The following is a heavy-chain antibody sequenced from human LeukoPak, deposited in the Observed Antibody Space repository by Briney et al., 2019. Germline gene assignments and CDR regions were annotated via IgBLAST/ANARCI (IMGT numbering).Heavy chain of an antibody. D-gene: IGHD3-22*01. CDR1: GFTFSSYW. V-gene: IGHV3-7*01. Sequence: GGSLRLSCAASGFTFSSYWMSWVRQAPGKGLEWVANIKQDGSEKYYVDSLKGRFTISRDNAKNSLYLQMNSLRAEDTAVYYCARTYYYDKSGYRPIDHWGQGTLVTVSS. J-gene: IGHJ5*02. CDR2: IKQDGSEK. CDR3: ARTYYYDKSGYRPIDH.